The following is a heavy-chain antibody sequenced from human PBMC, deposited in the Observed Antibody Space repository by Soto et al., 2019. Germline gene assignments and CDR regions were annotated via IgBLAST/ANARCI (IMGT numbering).Heavy chain of an antibody. Sequence: GGSLRLSCAASGFTFSSYGMHWVRQAPGKGLEWVAAIWYDGSNKYYADSVKGRFTISRDNSKNTLYLQMNSLRAEDTAVYYCARDLESYGFDPWGQGTLVTVSS. CDR3: ARDLESYGFDP. D-gene: IGHD2-8*01. V-gene: IGHV3-33*01. CDR1: GFTFSSYG. CDR2: IWYDGSNK. J-gene: IGHJ5*02.